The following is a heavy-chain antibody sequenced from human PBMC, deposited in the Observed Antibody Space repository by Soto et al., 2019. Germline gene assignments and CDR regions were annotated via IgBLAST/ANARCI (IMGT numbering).Heavy chain of an antibody. V-gene: IGHV1-18*01. Sequence: GASVKVSCKASGYTFTSYGISWVRQAPGQGLEWMGWISAYNGNTNYAQKLQGRVTMTTDTSTSTAYMELRSLRSDDTAVYYCARIENYGSGSYYNIDHRPSDYWGQGTLVTVS. CDR1: GYTFTSYG. D-gene: IGHD3-10*01. J-gene: IGHJ4*02. CDR2: ISAYNGNT. CDR3: ARIENYGSGSYYNIDHRPSDY.